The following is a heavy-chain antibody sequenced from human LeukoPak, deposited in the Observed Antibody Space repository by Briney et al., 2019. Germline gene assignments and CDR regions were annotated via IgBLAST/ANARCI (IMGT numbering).Heavy chain of an antibody. D-gene: IGHD2-8*02. V-gene: IGHV5-51*01. CDR3: ATYSYTGGYHAFDI. CDR2: IYPDDSRS. Sequence: GESLKISCKGSGYRFTRQWIGWVRQMPGKGLEWMAIIYPDDSRSEYAPSLQHQVTISADKSITTTYLQWRSLQASDTAMYYCATYSYTGGYHAFDIWGRGTMVTVSS. J-gene: IGHJ3*02. CDR1: GYRFTRQW.